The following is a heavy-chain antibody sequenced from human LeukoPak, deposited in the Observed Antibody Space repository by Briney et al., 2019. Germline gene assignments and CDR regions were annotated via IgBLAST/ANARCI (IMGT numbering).Heavy chain of an antibody. D-gene: IGHD4-17*01. CDR2: ITSDGAT. J-gene: IGHJ4*02. Sequence: PGGSLRLSCEASGFTVYNNYMGWVRQAPGKGLEWVSAITSDGATLYGGSVKGRFAISRDNSRNTLYLQMNNLRAEDTALYYCATLYRDHGAYWGQGTLVTVSS. CDR3: ATLYRDHGAY. CDR1: GFTVYNNY. V-gene: IGHV3-53*01.